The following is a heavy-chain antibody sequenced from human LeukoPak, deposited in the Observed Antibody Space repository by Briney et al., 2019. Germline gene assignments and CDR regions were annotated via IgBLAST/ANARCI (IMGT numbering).Heavy chain of an antibody. CDR1: GYTFTGYY. CDR3: ARGYSSSWFDDYYYMDV. Sequence: ASVKVSCKASGYTFTGYYMHWVRQAPGQGLEWMGWINPNHGDTNYAQKFQDRVSMTRDTSISTAYMHLSRLRSADTAVYYCARGYSSSWFDDYYYMDVWGKGTTVTISS. CDR2: INPNHGDT. V-gene: IGHV1-2*02. D-gene: IGHD6-13*01. J-gene: IGHJ6*03.